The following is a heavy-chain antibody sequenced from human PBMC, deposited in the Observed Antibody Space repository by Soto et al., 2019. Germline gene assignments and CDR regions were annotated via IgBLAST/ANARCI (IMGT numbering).Heavy chain of an antibody. J-gene: IGHJ4*02. CDR3: ARGRARGYCSGGSCYLKDFDY. Sequence: ASVKVSCKASGYTFTSYGISWVRQAPGQGLEWMGWISAYNGNTNYAQKLQGRVTMTTDTSTSTAYMELRSLRSDDTAVYYCARGRARGYCSGGSCYLKDFDYWGQGTLVTVSS. V-gene: IGHV1-18*01. CDR1: GYTFTSYG. CDR2: ISAYNGNT. D-gene: IGHD2-15*01.